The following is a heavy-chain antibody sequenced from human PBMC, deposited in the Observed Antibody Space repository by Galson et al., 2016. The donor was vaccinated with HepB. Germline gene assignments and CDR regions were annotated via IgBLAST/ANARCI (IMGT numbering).Heavy chain of an antibody. D-gene: IGHD7-27*01. CDR1: GFTFSGYD. CDR2: ISGDGSRR. Sequence: SLRLSCAASGFTFSGYDMNWVRQAPGKGLEWISYISGDGSRRNYADSVKGRFTISRDKSKNSLYLQMNSLTVEDTAVYHCASETEESHKGAFEIWGQGTMLIVSS. V-gene: IGHV3-48*03. CDR3: ASETEESHKGAFEI. J-gene: IGHJ3*02.